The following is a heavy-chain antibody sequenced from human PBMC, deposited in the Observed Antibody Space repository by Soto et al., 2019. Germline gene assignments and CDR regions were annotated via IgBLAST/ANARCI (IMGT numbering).Heavy chain of an antibody. J-gene: IGHJ4*02. CDR1: GGSISSYY. D-gene: IGHD2-8*02. CDR2: IYYSGST. CDR3: ARDKITGLFDY. Sequence: SETLSLTCTASGGSISSYYWSRIRQPPGKGLEWIGYIYYSGSTNYNPSLKSRVTISVDTSKNQFSLKLTSVTAADTAVYYCARDKITGLFDYWGQGTLVTVSS. V-gene: IGHV4-59*12.